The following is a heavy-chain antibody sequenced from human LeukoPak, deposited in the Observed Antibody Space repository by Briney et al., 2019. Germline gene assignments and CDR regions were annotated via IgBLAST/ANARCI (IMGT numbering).Heavy chain of an antibody. CDR1: GFTFSSYS. D-gene: IGHD1-1*01. Sequence: TGGSLRLSCAASGFTFSSYSMNWVRQAPGKGLEWVSAISGSGGSTYYADSVKGRFTISRDNSKNTLYLQMNSLIAEDTAVYYCAKEGTGTSGYYYMDVWGKGTTVTVSS. CDR3: AKEGTGTSGYYYMDV. CDR2: ISGSGGST. J-gene: IGHJ6*03. V-gene: IGHV3-23*01.